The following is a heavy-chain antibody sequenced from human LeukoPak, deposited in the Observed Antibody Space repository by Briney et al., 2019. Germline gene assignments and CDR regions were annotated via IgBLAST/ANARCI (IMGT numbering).Heavy chain of an antibody. Sequence: SETLSLTCSVSGGSISNYYWSWIRQPPGKGLEWIGYIYYSGSTNYNPSLKSRVTMSVDTSKNQFSLKLSSVTAADTAVYYCARTTWGDYVWGSQSFAFDIWGQGTMVTVSS. J-gene: IGHJ3*02. CDR1: GGSISNYY. V-gene: IGHV4-59*08. D-gene: IGHD3-16*01. CDR2: IYYSGST. CDR3: ARTTWGDYVWGSQSFAFDI.